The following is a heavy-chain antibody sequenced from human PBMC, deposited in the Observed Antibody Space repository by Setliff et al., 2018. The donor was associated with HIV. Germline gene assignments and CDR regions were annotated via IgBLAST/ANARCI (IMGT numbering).Heavy chain of an antibody. V-gene: IGHV4-39*01. J-gene: IGHJ4*02. CDR2: IYYSGNT. Sequence: PSETLSLTCTVSGGSIKSSSYYWGWIRQPPGKGLEWIGSIYYSGNTYYNPSLKSRVTISEDTSRNQFSLKLTSVTAADTAVYYCTIPASSLAPNWGRGTQVTVSS. CDR1: GGSIKSSSYY. CDR3: TIPASSLAPN.